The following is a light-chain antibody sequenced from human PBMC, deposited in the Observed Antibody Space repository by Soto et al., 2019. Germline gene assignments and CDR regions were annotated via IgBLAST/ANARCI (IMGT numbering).Light chain of an antibody. CDR2: DAS. CDR3: QQRSTLIT. J-gene: IGKJ5*01. Sequence: EIVLTQSPATLSLSPGERATLSCRASQSVSSYLAWHQQKPGQAPRLLIYDASNEATGIPARFSGCGSGTDVTLTITSLEPEDFSVYYCQQRSTLITFGQGTRLEIK. V-gene: IGKV3-11*01. CDR1: QSVSSY.